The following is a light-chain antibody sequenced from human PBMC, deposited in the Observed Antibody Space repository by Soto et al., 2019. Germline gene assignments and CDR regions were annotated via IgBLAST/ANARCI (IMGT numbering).Light chain of an antibody. J-gene: IGKJ4*01. CDR2: KVS. CDR3: LQGTHWRLT. Sequence: DVVMTQSPLSLPVTLGKPASISCRSSQSLLYSDGNIYLNWLQQRPGQSPRSLIYKVSNRDSGVPGRFRGSGSGTDFPLEISRVEAEDVGVYYCLQGTHWRLTFGGGTNVEIK. V-gene: IGKV2-30*01. CDR1: QSLLYSDGNIY.